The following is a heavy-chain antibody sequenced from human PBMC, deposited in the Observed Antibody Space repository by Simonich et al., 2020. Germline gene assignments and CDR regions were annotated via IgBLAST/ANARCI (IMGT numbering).Heavy chain of an antibody. J-gene: IGHJ4*02. Sequence: QVQLVQSGAEVKKPGASVKVSCKASGYTFTGYYMHWVRQAPGQGLEWMGWIKPNSGGTNYAQKVQGRVTMTRDTSISTAYMELSRLRSDDTAVYYCARWPSIPASYCSGSYFDYWGQGTLVTVSS. CDR1: GYTFTGYY. CDR3: ARWPSIPASYCSGSYFDY. D-gene: IGHD3-10*01. V-gene: IGHV1-2*02. CDR2: IKPNSGGT.